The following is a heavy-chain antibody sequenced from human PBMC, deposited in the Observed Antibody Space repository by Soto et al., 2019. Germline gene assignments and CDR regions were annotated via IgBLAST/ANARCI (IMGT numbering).Heavy chain of an antibody. D-gene: IGHD2-15*01. CDR3: ERVVAKGGSHLTYYSYGMDV. CDR2: IIPIFGTA. V-gene: IGHV1-69*01. Sequence: QVQLVQSGAEVKKPGSSVKVSCKASGGTFSSYAISWVRQAPGQGLEWMGGIIPIFGTANYAQKFQGRVTITADESTSTAYMELSSLRSEDTAVYYCERVVAKGGSHLTYYSYGMDVWGQGTTVTVSS. J-gene: IGHJ6*02. CDR1: GGTFSSYA.